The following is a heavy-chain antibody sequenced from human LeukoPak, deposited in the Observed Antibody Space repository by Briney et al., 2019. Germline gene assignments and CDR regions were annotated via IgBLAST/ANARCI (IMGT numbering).Heavy chain of an antibody. CDR2: ISAYNGNT. J-gene: IGHJ4*02. V-gene: IGHV1-18*01. D-gene: IGHD6-19*01. CDR3: ARTAGSGWYFSPTDY. CDR1: GYTFTSYG. Sequence: ASAKVSCKASGYTFTSYGISWVRQAPGQGLEWMGWISAYNGNTNYAQKLQGRVTMTTDTSTSTAYMELRSLRSDDTAVYYCARTAGSGWYFSPTDYWGQGTLVTVSS.